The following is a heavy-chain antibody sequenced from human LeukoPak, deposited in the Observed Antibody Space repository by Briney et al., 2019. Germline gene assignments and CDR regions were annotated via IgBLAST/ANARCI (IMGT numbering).Heavy chain of an antibody. D-gene: IGHD3-10*01. CDR3: AAYYASGAPSH. J-gene: IGHJ4*02. CDR2: FDSEDSET. Sequence: GGSVKVSCKISGYTLTEFSMHWVRQALGKGLEWMGGFDSEDSETTYAQKFQGRVTMTEDTSTDTAYMELSSLRSEDTATYYCAAYYASGAPSHWGQGTLVTVSS. V-gene: IGHV1-24*01. CDR1: GYTLTEFS.